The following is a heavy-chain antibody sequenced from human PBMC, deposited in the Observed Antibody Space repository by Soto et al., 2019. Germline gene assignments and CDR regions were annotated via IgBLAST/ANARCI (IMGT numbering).Heavy chain of an antibody. Sequence: GGSLRLSCAASGFPFSSYAMSWVRQVPGKGLEWVATISGGGFDSYYPDSVKGRFAISRDNSKNTMDLQMSSLRGEDTAIYYCAPLSPTGTGHYTMDVWGQGTTVTVSS. CDR1: GFPFSSYA. CDR3: APLSPTGTGHYTMDV. J-gene: IGHJ6*02. V-gene: IGHV3-23*01. CDR2: ISGGGFDS.